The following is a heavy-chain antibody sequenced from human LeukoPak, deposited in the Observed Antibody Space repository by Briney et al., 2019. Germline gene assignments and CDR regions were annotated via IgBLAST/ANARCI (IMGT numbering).Heavy chain of an antibody. Sequence: PGGSLRLSCAASGFTFSSYYMSWVRQAPGKGLEWVSSISSSSTYIFYADSVRGRFTISRDNAKNSLYLQMNSLRAEDTAVYYCARDRGSGGHTFDYWGQGTLVTVSS. D-gene: IGHD6-19*01. CDR1: GFTFSSYY. CDR2: ISSSSTYI. V-gene: IGHV3-21*01. CDR3: ARDRGSGGHTFDY. J-gene: IGHJ4*02.